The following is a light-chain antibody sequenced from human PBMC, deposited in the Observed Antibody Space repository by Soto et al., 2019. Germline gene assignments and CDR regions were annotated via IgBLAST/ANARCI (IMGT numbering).Light chain of an antibody. J-gene: IGKJ4*01. V-gene: IGKV3-20*01. Sequence: EIVLTQSPGTLSLSPGERATLSCRASETLSSNSLAWYQQRPGQTPRVLVYGASNRATGIPDNFSGSGSGTDFTLTISRLEPEDFAVYYCQQYESVPITFGGGTKVDI. CDR3: QQYESVPIT. CDR1: ETLSSNS. CDR2: GAS.